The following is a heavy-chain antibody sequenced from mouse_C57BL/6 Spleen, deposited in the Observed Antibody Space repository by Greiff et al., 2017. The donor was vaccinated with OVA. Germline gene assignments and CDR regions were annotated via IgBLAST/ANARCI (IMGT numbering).Heavy chain of an antibody. CDR1: GYTFTSYW. D-gene: IGHD1-1*01. CDR3: GIIASVLARGTSPFDY. Sequence: QVQLQQPGAELVRPGTSVKLSCKASGYTFTSYWMHWVKQRHGQGLEWIGVIDPSDSYTNYNQKFKGKATLTVDTSSSPAYMQLSSLTSEDSAAYYGGIIASVLARGTSPFDYWGKGTTLTVSS. V-gene: IGHV1-59*01. CDR2: IDPSDSYT. J-gene: IGHJ2*01.